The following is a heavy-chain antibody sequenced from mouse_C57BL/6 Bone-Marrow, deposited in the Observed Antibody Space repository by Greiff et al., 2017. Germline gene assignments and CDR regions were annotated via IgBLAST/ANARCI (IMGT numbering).Heavy chain of an antibody. Sequence: VQRVESGPELVKPGASVKISCKASGYSFTSYYIHWVKQRPGQGLEWIGWIYPGSGNTKYNEKFKGKATLTADTSSSTAYMQLSSLTSEDSAVYYCARRVEGDYWGQGTTLTVSS. CDR2: IYPGSGNT. V-gene: IGHV1-66*01. J-gene: IGHJ2*01. CDR1: GYSFTSYY. D-gene: IGHD1-1*01. CDR3: ARRVEGDY.